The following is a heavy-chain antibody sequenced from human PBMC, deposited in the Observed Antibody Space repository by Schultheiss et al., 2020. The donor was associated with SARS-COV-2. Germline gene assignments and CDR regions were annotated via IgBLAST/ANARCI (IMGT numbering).Heavy chain of an antibody. CDR1: GFTFSSYG. D-gene: IGHD4-11*01. CDR2: ISYDGNNK. V-gene: IGHV3-30*18. CDR3: AKPMTTYYYFDY. J-gene: IGHJ4*02. Sequence: GGSLRLSCAASGFTFSSYGMHWVRQAPGKGLEWVALISYDGNNKYYADSVKGRFTISRDNSKNTLYLQMNSLRAEDTAVYYCAKPMTTYYYFDYWGQGTLVTVSS.